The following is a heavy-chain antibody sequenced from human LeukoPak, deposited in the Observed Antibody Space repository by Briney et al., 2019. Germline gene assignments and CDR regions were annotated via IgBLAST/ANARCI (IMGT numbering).Heavy chain of an antibody. V-gene: IGHV4-38-2*02. Sequence: KTSETLSLTCTVSGYSISSGYYWGWIRQPPGKGLEWIGSIYHSGSTYYNPSLKSRVTISVDTSKNQFSLKLSSVTAADTAVYYCATSGSHYDPFDYWGQGTLVTVSS. D-gene: IGHD1-26*01. J-gene: IGHJ4*02. CDR3: ATSGSHYDPFDY. CDR1: GYSISSGYY. CDR2: IYHSGST.